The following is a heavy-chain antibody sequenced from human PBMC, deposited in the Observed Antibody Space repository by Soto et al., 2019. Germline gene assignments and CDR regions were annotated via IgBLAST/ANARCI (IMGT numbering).Heavy chain of an antibody. J-gene: IGHJ5*02. V-gene: IGHV3-30-3*01. Sequence: QVQLVESGGGVVQPGRSLRLSCAASGFTFSSYAMHWVRQAPGKGLEWVAVISYDGSNKYYADSVKGRFTISRDNSKNTLYLQMNSLRAEDTAVYYCARSVATVTTGGWFDPRGQGTLVTVSS. CDR2: ISYDGSNK. D-gene: IGHD4-17*01. CDR1: GFTFSSYA. CDR3: ARSVATVTTGGWFDP.